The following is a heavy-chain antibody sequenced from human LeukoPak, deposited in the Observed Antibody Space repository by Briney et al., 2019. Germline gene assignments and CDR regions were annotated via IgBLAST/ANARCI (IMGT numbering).Heavy chain of an antibody. J-gene: IGHJ6*02. Sequence: ASVKVSCKASGYTFTSYYMHWVRQAPGQGLEWMGINNPSGGSTSYAQMFQGRVTMTRDTSTSTVYMELSSLRSEDTAVYYCARERLVGFIVVVPAAMLMDVWGQGTTVTVSS. CDR1: GYTFTSYY. D-gene: IGHD2-2*01. CDR3: ARERLVGFIVVVPAAMLMDV. V-gene: IGHV1-46*01. CDR2: NNPSGGST.